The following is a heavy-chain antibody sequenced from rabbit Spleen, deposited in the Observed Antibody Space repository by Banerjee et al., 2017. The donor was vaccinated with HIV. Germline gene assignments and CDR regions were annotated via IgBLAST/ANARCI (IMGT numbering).Heavy chain of an antibody. CDR2: IYAGSTGTT. Sequence: QEQLKESGGGLVQPGGSLKLSCKASGFDFSTYYMSWVRQAPGKGLEWIGTIYAGSTGTTDYARWAKGRFTISKTSSTTVTLQMTSLTAADTASYFCARDLAGAIGWNFNLWGPGTLVTVS. CDR1: GFDFSTYYM. D-gene: IGHD4-1*01. J-gene: IGHJ4*01. V-gene: IGHV1S45*01. CDR3: ARDLAGAIGWNFNL.